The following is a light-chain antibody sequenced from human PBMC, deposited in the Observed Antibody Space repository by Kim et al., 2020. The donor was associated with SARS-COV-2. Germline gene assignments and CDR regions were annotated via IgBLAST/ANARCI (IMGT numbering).Light chain of an antibody. Sequence: QPVLTKPPSVSGAPGQRVTISCTGSSSNIGAGFDVHWYQQLPGTVPKLLIYDNNSRPSGVPDRFSASKSGTSASLAITGLQAEDEADYYCQSYDSSLSIGVFGGGTQLTVL. CDR1: SSNIGAGFD. CDR2: DNN. CDR3: QSYDSSLSIGV. J-gene: IGLJ3*02. V-gene: IGLV1-40*01.